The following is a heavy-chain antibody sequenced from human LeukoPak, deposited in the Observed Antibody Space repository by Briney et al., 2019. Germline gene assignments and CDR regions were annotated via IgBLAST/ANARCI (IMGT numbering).Heavy chain of an antibody. D-gene: IGHD3-22*01. J-gene: IGHJ4*02. CDR1: RGTFSSYA. V-gene: IGHV1-69*05. CDR2: IIPIFGTA. CDR3: ARDTYYYDSSGYSVLYYFDY. Sequence: SVKVSCKASRGTFSSYAISWVQQAPGQGLEWMGGIIPIFGTANYAQKFQGRVTITTDESTSTAYMELSSLRSEDTAVYYCARDTYYYDSSGYSVLYYFDYWGQGTLVTVSS.